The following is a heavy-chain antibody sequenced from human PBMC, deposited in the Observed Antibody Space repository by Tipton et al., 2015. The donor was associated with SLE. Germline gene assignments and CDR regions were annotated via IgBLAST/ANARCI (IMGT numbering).Heavy chain of an antibody. D-gene: IGHD5-18*01. CDR2: IFYTGST. Sequence: LRLSCIVSGGSMSNYYWSWIRQAPGQGLEWIGSIFYTGSTTYNPSLKSRLTMSVDTPKNQFSLKLTSVTAADTAVYYCARISVDTTMAQRVDYGMDVWGQGTTVTVSS. CDR3: ARISVDTTMAQRVDYGMDV. CDR1: GGSMSNYY. J-gene: IGHJ6*02. V-gene: IGHV4-59*01.